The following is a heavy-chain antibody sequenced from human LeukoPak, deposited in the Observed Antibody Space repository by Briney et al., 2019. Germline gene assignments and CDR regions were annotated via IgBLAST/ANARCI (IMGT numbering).Heavy chain of an antibody. J-gene: IGHJ4*02. CDR3: ARREGPNKRVFDY. Sequence: PSETLSLTCTVSGGSISSYYWNWIRHHPGKGLDWIGYIYDSRITSYNPSLTSRVTMSVDTSKNQFSLTLSSVTAADTAVYYCARREGPNKRVFDYWGRGTPVTVSS. D-gene: IGHD2/OR15-2a*01. V-gene: IGHV4-59*08. CDR1: GGSISSYY. CDR2: IYDSRIT.